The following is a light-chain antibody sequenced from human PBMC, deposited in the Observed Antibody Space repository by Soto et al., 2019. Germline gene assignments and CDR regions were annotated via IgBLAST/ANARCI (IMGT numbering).Light chain of an antibody. CDR2: DAY. V-gene: IGKV1-5*01. CDR1: QSIRSW. Sequence: FQMTQSPPILSPSVGDRVTITCGASQSIRSWLAWYQQKPGKAPKXLIYDAYSLGSGVPSRFRARRSGTELTLTIRSLKPEDCATDEGLQQKSYPRTFGQGTKVDNK. J-gene: IGKJ1*01. CDR3: LQQKSYPRT.